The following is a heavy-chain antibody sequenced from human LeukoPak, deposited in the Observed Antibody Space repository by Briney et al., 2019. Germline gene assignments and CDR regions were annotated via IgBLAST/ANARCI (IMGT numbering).Heavy chain of an antibody. V-gene: IGHV4-59*08. D-gene: IGHD6-13*01. CDR1: GGSISSYH. CDR2: IYYSGST. J-gene: IGHJ4*02. Sequence: SETLSLTCTVSGGSISSYHWSWIRQPPGKGLEWIGYIYYSGSTNYNPSLKSRVTISVDTSKNQFSLKLSSLTAADTAVYYCARLTSSSSGSSFDYWGLGTLVTVSS. CDR3: ARLTSSSSGSSFDY.